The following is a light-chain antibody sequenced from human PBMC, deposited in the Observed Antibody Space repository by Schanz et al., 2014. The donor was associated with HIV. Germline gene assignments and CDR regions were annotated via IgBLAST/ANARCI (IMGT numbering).Light chain of an antibody. CDR3: QQYNNWPPA. J-gene: IGKJ1*01. CDR2: GAS. CDR1: QSISSH. Sequence: EIVLTQSPATLSLSPGERATLSCRASQSISSHLAWYQQTPGQAPRLLIYGASTRAAGIPDRFSGRGSETDFTLTISRLEPEDFAVYYCQQYNNWPPAFGQGSKVEIK. V-gene: IGKV3D-15*01.